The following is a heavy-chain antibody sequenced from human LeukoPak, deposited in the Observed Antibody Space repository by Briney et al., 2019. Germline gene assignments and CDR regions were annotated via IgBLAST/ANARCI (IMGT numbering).Heavy chain of an antibody. J-gene: IGHJ5*02. Sequence: GASVKVSCKASGGTFSSYAISWVRQAPGQGLEWMGGIIPIFGTANYAQKFQGRVTITADESTSTAYMELSSLRSEDTAVYYCARGHGDYGRFDDNWFDPWGQGTLVTVSS. D-gene: IGHD4-17*01. V-gene: IGHV1-69*13. CDR3: ARGHGDYGRFDDNWFDP. CDR1: GGTFSSYA. CDR2: IIPIFGTA.